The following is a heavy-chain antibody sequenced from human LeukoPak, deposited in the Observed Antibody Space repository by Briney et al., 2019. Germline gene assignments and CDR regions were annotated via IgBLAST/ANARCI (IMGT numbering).Heavy chain of an antibody. V-gene: IGHV4-30-4*08. Sequence: SQTLSLTCTVSGGSISSGDYYWSWIRQPPGKGLEWIGYIYYSGSTYYNPSLKSRVTISVDTSKNQFSLKLSSVTAADTAVYYCAREFPRRTTVTSLDVWGKGPTVTVSS. D-gene: IGHD4-17*01. CDR1: GGSISSGDYY. J-gene: IGHJ6*04. CDR3: AREFPRRTTVTSLDV. CDR2: IYYSGST.